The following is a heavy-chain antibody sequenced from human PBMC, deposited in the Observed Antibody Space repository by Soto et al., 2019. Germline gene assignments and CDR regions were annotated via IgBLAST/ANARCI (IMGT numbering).Heavy chain of an antibody. V-gene: IGHV3-30*03. CDR1: GFTFSSFG. CDR3: ARRLTTTVTAMGY. D-gene: IGHD2-21*02. CDR2: ISHDGSKK. J-gene: IGHJ4*02. Sequence: GGSLRLSCAVSGFTFSSFGMHWVRQAPGKGLEWVAVISHDGSKKYHADSVKGRFTISRDNSRNTVYLQVNSLRIEDTAVYYCARRLTTTVTAMGYWGQGTPVTVSS.